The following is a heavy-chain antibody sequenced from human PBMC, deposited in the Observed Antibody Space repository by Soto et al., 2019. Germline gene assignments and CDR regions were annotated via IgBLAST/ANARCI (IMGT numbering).Heavy chain of an antibody. CDR2: ISSSSSTI. V-gene: IGHV3-48*01. D-gene: IGHD6-19*01. J-gene: IGHJ6*03. CDR3: ARGPLAGVPDYYYYYMDV. CDR1: GFTFSSYS. Sequence: EVQLVESGGGLVQPGGSLRLSCAASGFTFSSYSMNWVRQAPGKGLEWVSYISSSSSTIYYADSVKGRFTISRDNAKNSLYLQMNSLRAEDTAVYYCARGPLAGVPDYYYYYMDVWGKGTTVTVSS.